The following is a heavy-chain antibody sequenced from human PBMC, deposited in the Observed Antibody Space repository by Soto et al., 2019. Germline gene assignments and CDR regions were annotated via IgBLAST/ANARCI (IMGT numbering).Heavy chain of an antibody. Sequence: PGESLRLSCAASAFTFTSYIMNWVRPAPGKGLEWVSSISITTNYIYYGDSMKGRFTISRDNAKNSLYLEMNSLRAEDTAVYYCARESEDLTSNFDYWGQGTLVTVSS. V-gene: IGHV3-21*06. CDR1: AFTFTSYI. J-gene: IGHJ4*02. CDR2: ISITTNYI. CDR3: ARESEDLTSNFDY.